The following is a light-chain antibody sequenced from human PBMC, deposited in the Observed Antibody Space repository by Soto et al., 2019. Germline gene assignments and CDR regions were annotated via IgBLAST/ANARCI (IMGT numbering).Light chain of an antibody. Sequence: QSALTPPASVSGSPGQSITISCTGTSRDVGSYNLVSWNQQRPGEAPKLMIYEGSKRPSGVSKRFSGSKSGNTASLTISGLQAEDEADYYCCSYAGSDTMIFGGGTKLAVL. J-gene: IGLJ2*01. CDR1: SRDVGSYNL. CDR2: EGS. V-gene: IGLV2-23*01. CDR3: CSYAGSDTMI.